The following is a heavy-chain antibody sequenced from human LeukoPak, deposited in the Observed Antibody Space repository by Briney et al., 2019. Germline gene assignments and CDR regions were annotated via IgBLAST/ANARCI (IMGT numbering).Heavy chain of an antibody. J-gene: IGHJ4*02. CDR1: GYTFTDYY. CDR2: INPNNGDT. CDR3: ARGRIYSGYDSGDY. V-gene: IGHV1-2*02. Sequence: ASVKVSCKASGYTFTDYYMHWVRQAPGQGLEWMGWINPNNGDTTYAQKFKGRVTLTRNTSIITAYMELSRLRSDDTAVYYCARGRIYSGYDSGDYWGQGTLVTVSS. D-gene: IGHD5-12*01.